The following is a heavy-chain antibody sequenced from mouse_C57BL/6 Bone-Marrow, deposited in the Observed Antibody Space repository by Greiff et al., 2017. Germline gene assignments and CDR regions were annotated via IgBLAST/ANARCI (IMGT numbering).Heavy chain of an antibody. Sequence: EVKLVESGGGLVKPGGSLKLSCAASGFTFSDYGMHWVRQAPEKGLEWVAYISSGSSTIYYADTVKGRFTISRDNAKNTLFRQMTSLRSEDTAMYYCARPTTASPFDYWGQGTTLTVSS. V-gene: IGHV5-17*01. CDR2: ISSGSSTI. D-gene: IGHD1-2*01. J-gene: IGHJ2*01. CDR1: GFTFSDYG. CDR3: ARPTTASPFDY.